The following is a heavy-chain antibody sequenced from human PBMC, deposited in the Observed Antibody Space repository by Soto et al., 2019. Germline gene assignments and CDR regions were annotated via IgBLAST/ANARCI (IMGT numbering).Heavy chain of an antibody. D-gene: IGHD6-19*01. V-gene: IGHV1-3*05. CDR3: ARSPGIAVADY. J-gene: IGHJ4*02. CDR1: GYTFTSYA. CDR2: INAGNGNT. Sequence: QVQLVQSGAEEKKPGASVKVSCKASGYTFTSYAMHWVRQAPGQRLEWMGWINAGNGNTKYSQKFQGRVTITRDTSASTADMELSSLRSEETAVYYFARSPGIAVADYWGQGTLVTVSS.